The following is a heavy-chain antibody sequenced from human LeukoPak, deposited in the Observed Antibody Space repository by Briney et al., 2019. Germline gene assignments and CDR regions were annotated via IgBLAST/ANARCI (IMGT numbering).Heavy chain of an antibody. V-gene: IGHV4-59*12. CDR1: GGSISSYY. CDR3: VRDPPGYPFDY. CDR2: IYYSGST. D-gene: IGHD2-15*01. J-gene: IGHJ4*02. Sequence: SETLSLTCTVSGGSISSYYWSWIRQPPGKGLEWIGYIYYSGSTNYNPSLKSRVTISLDTSKNQFSLKLSSVTAADTAVYYCVRDPPGYPFDYWGQGTLVTVSS.